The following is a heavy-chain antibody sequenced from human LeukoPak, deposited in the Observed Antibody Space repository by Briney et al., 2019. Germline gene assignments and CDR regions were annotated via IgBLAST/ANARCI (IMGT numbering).Heavy chain of an antibody. CDR1: GFTFSSYS. V-gene: IGHV3-48*01. CDR2: ISSSSTI. CDR3: ARDSPDIVLMVYATYIDY. Sequence: GGSLRLSCAASGFTFSSYSMNWVRQAPGKGLEWVSYISSSSTIYYADSVKGRFTISRDNAKNSLYLQMNSLRAEDTAVYYCARDSPDIVLMVYATYIDYWGQGTLVTVSS. J-gene: IGHJ4*02. D-gene: IGHD2-8*01.